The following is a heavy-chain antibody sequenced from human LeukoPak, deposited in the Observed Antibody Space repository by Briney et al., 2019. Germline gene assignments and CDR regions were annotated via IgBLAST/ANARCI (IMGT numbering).Heavy chain of an antibody. D-gene: IGHD2-21*02. J-gene: IGHJ5*02. CDR3: ARDKALRYCGGDCYSNWFDP. Sequence: PSETLSLTCTVSGGSISSYYWSWIRQPPGKGLEWIGYIYYSGSTNYNPSLKSRVTISVDMSKNQFSLKLSSVTAADTAVYYCARDKALRYCGGDCYSNWFDPWGQGTLVTVSS. CDR1: GGSISSYY. CDR2: IYYSGST. V-gene: IGHV4-59*01.